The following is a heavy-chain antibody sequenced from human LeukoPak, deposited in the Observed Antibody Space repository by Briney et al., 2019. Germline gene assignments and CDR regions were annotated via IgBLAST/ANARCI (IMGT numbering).Heavy chain of an antibody. CDR2: IYYSGST. CDR3: AREGLGYCSSTSCYSWFDP. V-gene: IGHV4-31*03. J-gene: IGHJ5*02. D-gene: IGHD2-2*01. Sequence: SETLSLTCTVSGGSISSGGYYWSWIRQHPGEGLEWIGYIYYSGSTYYNPSLKSRVTISVDTSNNQFSLKLSSVTAADTAVYYCAREGLGYCSSTSCYSWFDPWGQGTLVTVSS. CDR1: GGSISSGGYY.